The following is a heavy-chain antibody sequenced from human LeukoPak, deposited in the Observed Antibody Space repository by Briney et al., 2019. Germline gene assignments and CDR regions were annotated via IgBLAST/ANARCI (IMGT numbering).Heavy chain of an antibody. V-gene: IGHV4-59*01. CDR2: IYYSGST. CDR1: GGSITAYY. D-gene: IGHD5-24*01. Sequence: SETLSLTCTVSGGSITAYYWNWIRQPPGKGLEWIGRIYYSGSTDFNSSLRSRVTMSVDTSKNQFSLNLRSVTAADTAVYYCARVPAQFYFDYWGQGTLVTVSS. CDR3: ARVPAQFYFDY. J-gene: IGHJ4*02.